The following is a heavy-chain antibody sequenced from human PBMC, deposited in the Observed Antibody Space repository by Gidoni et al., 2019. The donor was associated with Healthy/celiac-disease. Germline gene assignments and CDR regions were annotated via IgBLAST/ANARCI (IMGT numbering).Heavy chain of an antibody. Sequence: GKGLEWMGIIYPGDSDTRYSPSFQGQVTISADKSISTAYLQWSSLKASDTAMYYCASSRNPDDFWSGYLDYYYGMDVWGQGTTVTVSS. CDR2: IYPGDSDT. J-gene: IGHJ6*02. CDR3: ASSRNPDDFWSGYLDYYYGMDV. D-gene: IGHD3-3*01. V-gene: IGHV5-51*01.